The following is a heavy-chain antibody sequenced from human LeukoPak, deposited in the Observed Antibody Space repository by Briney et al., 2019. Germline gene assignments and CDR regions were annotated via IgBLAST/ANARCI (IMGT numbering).Heavy chain of an antibody. CDR1: RFTFSSYE. D-gene: IGHD2-2*01. CDR2: ISSGGSTI. V-gene: IGHV3-48*03. J-gene: IGHJ5*02. Sequence: GGSLRLSCTASRFTFSSYEMNWVRQAPGKGLEWVSYISSGGSTIYYADSVKGRFTISGDNAKNSLYLQMNSLRAEDTAVYYCARGGIYCSSTSCPMLNWFDPWGQGTLVTVSS. CDR3: ARGGIYCSSTSCPMLNWFDP.